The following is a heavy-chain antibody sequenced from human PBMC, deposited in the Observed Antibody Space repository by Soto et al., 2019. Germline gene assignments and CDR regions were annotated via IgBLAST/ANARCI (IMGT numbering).Heavy chain of an antibody. CDR2: ISSSSSYI. D-gene: IGHD5-18*01. J-gene: IGHJ4*02. CDR1: GFTFSSYS. Sequence: GGSLRLSCAASGFTFSSYSMNWVRQAPGKGLEWVSSISSSSSYIYYADSVKGRFTISRDNAKNSLYLQMNSLRAEDTAVYYCARDQPEYSYGYGLGYWGQGTLVT. V-gene: IGHV3-21*01. CDR3: ARDQPEYSYGYGLGY.